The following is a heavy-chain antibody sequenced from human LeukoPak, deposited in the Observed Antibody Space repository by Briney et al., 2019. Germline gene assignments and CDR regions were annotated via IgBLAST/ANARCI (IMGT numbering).Heavy chain of an antibody. D-gene: IGHD3-22*01. CDR3: AKDPAYYYDSSGYYSN. V-gene: IGHV3-48*01. CDR1: GFTFSSYS. CDR2: ISSSSSTI. J-gene: IGHJ4*02. Sequence: GGSLRLSCAASGFTFSSYSMNWVRQAPGKGLEWVSYISSSSSTIYYADSVKGRFTISSDNSKNTLYLQMNSLRAEDTAVYYCAKDPAYYYDSSGYYSNWGQGTPVTVSS.